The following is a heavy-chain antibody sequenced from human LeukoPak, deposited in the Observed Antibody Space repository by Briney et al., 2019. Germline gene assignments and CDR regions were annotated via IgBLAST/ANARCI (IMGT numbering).Heavy chain of an antibody. CDR3: ARGGTYIYNSSDY. D-gene: IGHD5-18*01. J-gene: IGHJ4*02. V-gene: IGHV5-51*01. Sequence: GESLKISCKASGYSFTNYWIGWVRQMPGKGLEWMGIIHPGDSDTRYSPSFQGQVTMSADESITTAYLQWSSLKVSDSAMYYCARGGTYIYNSSDYWGQGTLVTVSS. CDR2: IHPGDSDT. CDR1: GYSFTNYW.